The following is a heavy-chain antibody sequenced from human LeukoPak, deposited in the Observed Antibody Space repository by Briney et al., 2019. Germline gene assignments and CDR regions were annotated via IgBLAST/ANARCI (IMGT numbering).Heavy chain of an antibody. CDR3: ARGSRSGWQFDY. D-gene: IGHD6-19*01. CDR1: GFTFRSYA. CDR2: ITDSGTNT. Sequence: GGSLRLSCAVSGFTFRSYAMNWVRQAPGKGLEWVSVITDSGTNTYYGDSVKRLFTISRDNSKNTLYLQMNSRRAEETAVYYCARGSRSGWQFDYWGQGTLVTVSS. V-gene: IGHV3-23*01. J-gene: IGHJ4*02.